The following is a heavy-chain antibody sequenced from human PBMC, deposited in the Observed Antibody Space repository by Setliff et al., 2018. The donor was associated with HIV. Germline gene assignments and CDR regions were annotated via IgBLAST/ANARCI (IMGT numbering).Heavy chain of an antibody. CDR3: ATAGGRSWFDP. J-gene: IGHJ5*02. CDR1: GYTFDAKY. Sequence: ASVKVSCKTSGYTFDAKYIHWARQAPGQGLEWMGWINHNSGGTNYARKFQGRVTMTRDTSISTAYMELNSLRSDDTAVYYCATAGGRSWFDPWGPGTLVTSPQ. CDR2: INHNSGGT. D-gene: IGHD3-16*01. V-gene: IGHV1-2*02.